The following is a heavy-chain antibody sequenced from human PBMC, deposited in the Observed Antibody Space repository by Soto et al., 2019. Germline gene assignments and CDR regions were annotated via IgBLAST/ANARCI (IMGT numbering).Heavy chain of an antibody. V-gene: IGHV1-18*01. CDR2: ISAYNGNT. D-gene: IGHD6-13*01. J-gene: IGHJ4*02. CDR3: ARAGPRGYSSSWYPSPFDY. Sequence: QVQLVQSGAEVKKPGASVKVSCKASGYTFTSYGISWVRQAPGQGLEWMGWISAYNGNTNYAQKLQGRVTMTTDTPTSTAYMELRSLRSDDTAVYYCARAGPRGYSSSWYPSPFDYWGQGTLVTVSS. CDR1: GYTFTSYG.